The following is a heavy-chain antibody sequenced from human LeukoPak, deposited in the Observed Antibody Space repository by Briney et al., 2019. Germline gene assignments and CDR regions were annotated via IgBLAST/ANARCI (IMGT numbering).Heavy chain of an antibody. J-gene: IGHJ5*02. D-gene: IGHD3-9*01. CDR1: GGSISISPYY. V-gene: IGHV4-39*02. CDR3: TRMPTGYPNWFDP. CDR2: ISYSGTT. Sequence: SETLSLTCTVYGGSISISPYYWNWIRQPPGKGLEWIGSISYSGTTSYNPSLNSRVTISVDTSKNHFSLRLTSVTAADTAIYYCTRMPTGYPNWFDPWGQGAPVTVSS.